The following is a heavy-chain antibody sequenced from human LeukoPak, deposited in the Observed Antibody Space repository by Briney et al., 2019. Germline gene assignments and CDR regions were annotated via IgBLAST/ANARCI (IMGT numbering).Heavy chain of an antibody. J-gene: IGHJ4*02. CDR1: GFTLSGSH. V-gene: IGHV3-73*01. D-gene: IGHD2-2*01. Sequence: GGSLRLSCTASGFTLSGSHMHWVRQAPGKGLEWVGPIRRNYETAYGASVRGRFTISRDDSKNMAYLHMNSLRSEDTAFYFCARQTNSCHDYWGQGTLVTVSS. CDR2: IRRNYET. CDR3: ARQTNSCHDY.